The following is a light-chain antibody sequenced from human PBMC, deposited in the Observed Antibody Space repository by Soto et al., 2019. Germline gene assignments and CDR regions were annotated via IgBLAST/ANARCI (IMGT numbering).Light chain of an antibody. CDR3: QQTYSAPQT. CDR1: QSVNSN. V-gene: IGKV3D-15*01. Sequence: EIVMTQSPATLSVSPGERATLSCRASQSVNSNLAWYQQKPGQAPRLLIYGASGRATGIPDRFSGSGSGTDFTLTISSLQAEDFATYFCQQTYSAPQTFGQGTKVDIK. CDR2: GAS. J-gene: IGKJ1*01.